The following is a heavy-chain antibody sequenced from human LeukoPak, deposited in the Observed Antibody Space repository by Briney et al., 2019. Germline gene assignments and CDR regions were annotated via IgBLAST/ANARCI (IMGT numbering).Heavy chain of an antibody. CDR1: GFTFDDHA. Sequence: PGGSLRLSCAASGFTFDDHAMHWVRQAPGKGLEWVSGLSWNSGSIDYADSVKGRFTISRDNAKNSPYLQMNSLRAEDTALYYCAKGPGMATVKRYLDYWGQGTLVTVSS. V-gene: IGHV3-9*01. D-gene: IGHD5-24*01. CDR2: LSWNSGSI. J-gene: IGHJ4*02. CDR3: AKGPGMATVKRYLDY.